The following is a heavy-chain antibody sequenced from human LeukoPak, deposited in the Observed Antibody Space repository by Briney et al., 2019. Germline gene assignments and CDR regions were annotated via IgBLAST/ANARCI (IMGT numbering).Heavy chain of an antibody. D-gene: IGHD3-22*01. CDR1: GGSFSGYY. V-gene: IGHV4-34*01. CDR3: ARDYYDSGGYYGSSYYHGMDV. J-gene: IGHJ6*02. CDR2: IHYSGST. Sequence: SETLSLTCAVYGGSFSGYYWSWIRQPPGKGLEWIGYIHYSGSTNYNPSLKSRVSISVDTSKNQFSLKLSSVTAADTAVYYCARDYYDSGGYYGSSYYHGMDVWGQGTTVTVSS.